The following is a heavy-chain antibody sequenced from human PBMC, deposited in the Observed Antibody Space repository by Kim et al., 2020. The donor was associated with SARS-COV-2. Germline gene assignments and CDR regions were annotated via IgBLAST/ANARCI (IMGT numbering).Heavy chain of an antibody. J-gene: IGHJ4*02. D-gene: IGHD2-2*01. CDR3: ARFCSSASCLVDY. V-gene: IGHV4-4*06. Sequence: CNPSLKMRVTMSLDTANDRFSLKLNSVTAADTAVYYCARFCSSASCLVDYWGQGTLVTVSS.